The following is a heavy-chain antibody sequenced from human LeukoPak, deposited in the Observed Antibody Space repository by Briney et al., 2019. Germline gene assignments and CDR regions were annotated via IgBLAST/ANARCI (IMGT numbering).Heavy chain of an antibody. D-gene: IGHD2-21*02. V-gene: IGHV1-8*01. CDR1: GYTFTSYD. CDR2: MNPNSGST. Sequence: GASVKVSCKASGYTFTSYDINWVRQATGQGLEWMGWMNPNSGSTGYAQKFQGRVTMTRNTSISTAYMELSSLRSEDTAVYYCAVDGGDCYSCVDYWGQGTLVTVSS. J-gene: IGHJ4*02. CDR3: AVDGGDCYSCVDY.